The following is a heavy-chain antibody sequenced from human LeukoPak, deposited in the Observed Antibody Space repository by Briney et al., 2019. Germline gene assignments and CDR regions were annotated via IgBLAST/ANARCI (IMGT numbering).Heavy chain of an antibody. Sequence: PGGSLRLSCAASEFTFSSYLMHWVRQAPGKGLVWVSRINSDGSSTVYADSVKGRFTISRDNAKNTLYLQMNSLRAEDTAVYYCARDTSGEGVDYWGQGTLVAVSS. CDR2: INSDGSST. J-gene: IGHJ4*02. D-gene: IGHD2-21*01. CDR1: EFTFSSYL. V-gene: IGHV3-74*01. CDR3: ARDTSGEGVDY.